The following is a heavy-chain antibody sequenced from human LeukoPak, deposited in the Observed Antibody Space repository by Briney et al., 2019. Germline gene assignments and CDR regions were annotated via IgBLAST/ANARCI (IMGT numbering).Heavy chain of an antibody. V-gene: IGHV1-2*02. Sequence: ASVKVSCKASGYTFTGYYMHWVRQAPGQGLEWMGWINPNSGGTNYAQKFQGRVTMTRDTSISTAYMELRSLRSDDTAVYYCARGGYCSSTSCYDNWFDPWGQGTLVIVSS. CDR2: INPNSGGT. D-gene: IGHD2-2*01. J-gene: IGHJ5*02. CDR1: GYTFTGYY. CDR3: ARGGYCSSTSCYDNWFDP.